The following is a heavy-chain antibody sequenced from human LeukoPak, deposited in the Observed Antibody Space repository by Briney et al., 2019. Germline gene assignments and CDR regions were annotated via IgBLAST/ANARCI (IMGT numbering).Heavy chain of an antibody. J-gene: IGHJ4*02. D-gene: IGHD6-19*01. CDR1: GYAFTSYS. CDR3: ARERSIGCDY. V-gene: IGHV1-18*01. Sequence: GASVKVSCKASGYAFTSYSISWVRQAPGQGLEWMGWISAYTGNTNYAQNLQGRVTMTTDTSTSTAYMELRSLRSDDTAVYYCARERSIGCDYWGQGTLVTVSS. CDR2: ISAYTGNT.